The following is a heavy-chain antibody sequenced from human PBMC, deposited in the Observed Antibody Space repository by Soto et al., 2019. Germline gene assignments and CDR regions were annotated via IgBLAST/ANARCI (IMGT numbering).Heavy chain of an antibody. CDR2: IYYSGST. J-gene: IGHJ3*02. Sequence: SETLSLTCTVSGGSISSYYWSWIRQPPGKGLEWIGYIYYSGSTNYNPSLKSRVTISVDTSKNQFSLKLSSVTAADTAVYYCARSPKPSSIVGSGGSWYAFDIWGQGTMVTVSS. CDR1: GGSISSYY. V-gene: IGHV4-59*08. CDR3: ARSPKPSSIVGSGGSWYAFDI. D-gene: IGHD2-15*01.